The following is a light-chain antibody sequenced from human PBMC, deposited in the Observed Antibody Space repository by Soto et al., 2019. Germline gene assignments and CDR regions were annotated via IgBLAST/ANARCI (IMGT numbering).Light chain of an antibody. V-gene: IGKV3-11*01. CDR1: QYINTR. CDR3: HQRQSWPRT. Sequence: EIVLTQSPATLSSFPGDRVTLSCRASQYINTRLAWYQHRPGQAPRLLIYQTSIRAAGIPARFSASGSGTDFTLTISDVQPEDFALYSCHQRQSWPRTFGQGTKVDNK. CDR2: QTS. J-gene: IGKJ1*01.